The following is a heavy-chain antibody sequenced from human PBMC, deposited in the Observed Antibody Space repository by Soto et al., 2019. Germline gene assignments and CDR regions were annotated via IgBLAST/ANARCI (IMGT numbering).Heavy chain of an antibody. Sequence: PGGSLRLSCAASGFTFSNYAMNWVRQAPGKGLEWVSLISGSGGSTHYADSVKGRFTISRDNSKNTLYLQMNGLRAEDTALYYCASYYYDSGGYPRAFDFRGQGTRVTVSS. D-gene: IGHD3-22*01. CDR3: ASYYYDSGGYPRAFDF. CDR1: GFTFSNYA. J-gene: IGHJ4*02. CDR2: ISGSGGST. V-gene: IGHV3-23*01.